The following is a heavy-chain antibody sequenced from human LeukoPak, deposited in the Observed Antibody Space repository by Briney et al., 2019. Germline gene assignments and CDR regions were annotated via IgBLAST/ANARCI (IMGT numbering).Heavy chain of an antibody. J-gene: IGHJ4*02. CDR1: GFTFDDYA. CDR3: ARDLEDYSNSAF. Sequence: GGSLRLSCAASGFTFDDYAMHWVRQAPGKGLEWVSGISWNSGSIGYVDSVKGRFTISRDNAKNSLYLQMNSLRAEDTAVYYCARDLEDYSNSAFWGQGTLVTVSS. CDR2: ISWNSGSI. D-gene: IGHD4-11*01. V-gene: IGHV3-9*01.